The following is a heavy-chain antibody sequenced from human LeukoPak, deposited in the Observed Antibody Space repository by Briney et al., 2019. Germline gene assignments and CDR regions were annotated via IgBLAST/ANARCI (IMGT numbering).Heavy chain of an antibody. CDR2: IYSGGVT. Sequence: PGGSLRLSCAASGFIVSSNYVSWVRQAPGKGLDWVSVIYSGGVTFYADSVKGRFTISRDNSKNTVDLQMNSLRAEDTAVYYCARAAQSSNYGMDVWGQGTTVTVSS. D-gene: IGHD6-13*01. J-gene: IGHJ6*02. CDR1: GFIVSSNY. V-gene: IGHV3-66*01. CDR3: ARAAQSSNYGMDV.